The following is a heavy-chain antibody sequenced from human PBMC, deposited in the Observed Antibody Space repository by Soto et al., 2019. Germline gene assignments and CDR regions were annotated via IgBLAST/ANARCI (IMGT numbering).Heavy chain of an antibody. CDR3: ARPISYSGYDLGPN. CDR1: GFTFSDYY. J-gene: IGHJ4*02. CDR2: ISSSGSTI. D-gene: IGHD5-12*01. V-gene: IGHV3-11*01. Sequence: GGSLRLSWAASGFTFSDYYMSWIRQAPGKGLEWVSYISSSGSTIYYADSVKGRFTISRDNAKNSLYLQMNSLRAEDTAVYYCARPISYSGYDLGPNWGQGTLVTVSS.